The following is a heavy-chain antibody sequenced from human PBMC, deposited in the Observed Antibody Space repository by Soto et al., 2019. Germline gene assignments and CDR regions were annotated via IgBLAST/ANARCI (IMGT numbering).Heavy chain of an antibody. CDR3: ARACGNRGNDY. Sequence: QVQLQQWGAGLLKPSETLSLTCAVYGGSFSGYYWSWIRQPPGKGLEWIGEINHSGSTNYNPSLKSRVPIPVDTSTHQFSPELSSVTAADTAVYYCARACGNRGNDYWGQGTLVTVSS. J-gene: IGHJ4*02. V-gene: IGHV4-34*01. CDR1: GGSFSGYY. CDR2: INHSGST. D-gene: IGHD2-15*01.